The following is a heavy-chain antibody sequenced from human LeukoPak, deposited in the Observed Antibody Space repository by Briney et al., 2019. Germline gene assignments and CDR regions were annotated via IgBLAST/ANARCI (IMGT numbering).Heavy chain of an antibody. V-gene: IGHV3-11*04. J-gene: IGHJ4*02. Sequence: RGSLRLSCAASGFTFSNAWMSWVRQAPGKGLEWISYISSSGSIILYADSVKGRFTISRDNAKNSLYLQMNSLRAEDAAVYYCASIGGYYGPFDYWGQGTLVTVSS. CDR2: ISSSGSII. D-gene: IGHD3-22*01. CDR1: GFTFSNAW. CDR3: ASIGGYYGPFDY.